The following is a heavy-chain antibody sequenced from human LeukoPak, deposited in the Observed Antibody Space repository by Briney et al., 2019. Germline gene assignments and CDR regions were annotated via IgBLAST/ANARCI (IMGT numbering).Heavy chain of an antibody. CDR2: IGGDSSRI. D-gene: IGHD6-13*01. Sequence: GGSLRLSCTASGFIFSSYSMNWLRQAPGKGLEWVSYIGGDSSRISYADSVKGRFTISRDNAKNSLYLQMNSLRAEDTAVYYCAKSSLAAAGIRRQTQYYFDYWGQGTLVTVSS. V-gene: IGHV3-48*04. J-gene: IGHJ4*02. CDR1: GFIFSSYS. CDR3: AKSSLAAAGIRRQTQYYFDY.